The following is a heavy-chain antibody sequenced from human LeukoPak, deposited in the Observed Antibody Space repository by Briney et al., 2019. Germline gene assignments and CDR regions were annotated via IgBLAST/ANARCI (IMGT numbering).Heavy chain of an antibody. CDR2: ISSSGSTI. CDR3: ARDWWLYRSFDY. J-gene: IGHJ4*02. Sequence: PGGSLRLSXAASGFTFSDYYMSWIRQAPGKGLEWVSYISSSGSTIYYADSVKGRFTISRDNAKNSLYLQMNSLRAEDTAVYYCARDWWLYRSFDYWGQGTLVTVSS. D-gene: IGHD2-2*02. CDR1: GFTFSDYY. V-gene: IGHV3-11*04.